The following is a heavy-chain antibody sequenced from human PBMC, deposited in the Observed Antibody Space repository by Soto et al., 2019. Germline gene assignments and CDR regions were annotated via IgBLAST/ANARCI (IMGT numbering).Heavy chain of an antibody. J-gene: IGHJ6*03. CDR1: GGSISSYY. CDR3: ARDSRPGASFGYYYYMDV. V-gene: IGHV4-59*01. CDR2: IYYSGST. D-gene: IGHD3-3*01. Sequence: SETLSLTCTVSGGSISSYYWSWIRQPPGKGLEWIGYIYYSGSTNYNPSLKSRVTISVATSKNQFSLKLSSVTAADTAVYYCARDSRPGASFGYYYYMDVWGKGTTVTVSS.